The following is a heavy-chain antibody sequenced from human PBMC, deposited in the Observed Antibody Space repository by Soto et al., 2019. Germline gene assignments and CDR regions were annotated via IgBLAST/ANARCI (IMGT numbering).Heavy chain of an antibody. D-gene: IGHD3-22*01. CDR2: ISSSGGNT. Sequence: PGGSLRLSCAASGSTFSNFAMIWVRQAPGTGLEWVSVISSSGGNTYYTDSVKGRFTISRDNSKNTLYLQMNSLRADDTAAYYCGTKPFGSSGYLAVWGQGTTVTVSS. CDR3: GTKPFGSSGYLAV. V-gene: IGHV3-23*01. CDR1: GSTFSNFA. J-gene: IGHJ6*02.